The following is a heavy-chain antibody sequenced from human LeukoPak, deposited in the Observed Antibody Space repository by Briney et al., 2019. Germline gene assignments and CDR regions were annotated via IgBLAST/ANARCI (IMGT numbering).Heavy chain of an antibody. CDR1: GGSISSGSYY. D-gene: IGHD3-3*01. V-gene: IGHV4-61*02. J-gene: IGHJ3*02. CDR2: IYTSGST. Sequence: PSQTLSLTCTVSGGSISSGSYYWSWIQQPAGKGLEWIGRIYTSGSTNYNPSPKSRVTISVDTSKNQFSLKLSSVTAADTAVYYCATVPYDFWSGYYGAFDIWGQGTMVTVSS. CDR3: ATVPYDFWSGYYGAFDI.